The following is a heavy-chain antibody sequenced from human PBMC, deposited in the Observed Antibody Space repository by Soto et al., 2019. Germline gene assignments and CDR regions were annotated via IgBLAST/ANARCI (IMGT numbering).Heavy chain of an antibody. Sequence: SVKVSCKASGGTFSSYAISWVRQAPGQGLEWMGGIIPIFGTANYAQKFQGRVTITADESTSTAYMELSSLRSEDTAVYYCATQGYSSGWEDYFDYNGMDVRGQTPTVTFS. CDR1: GGTFSSYA. CDR2: IIPIFGTA. D-gene: IGHD6-19*01. J-gene: IGHJ6*02. V-gene: IGHV1-69*13. CDR3: ATQGYSSGWEDYFDYNGMDV.